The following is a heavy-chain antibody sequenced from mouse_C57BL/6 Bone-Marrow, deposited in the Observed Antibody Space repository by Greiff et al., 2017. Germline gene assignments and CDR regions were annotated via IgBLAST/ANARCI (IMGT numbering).Heavy chain of an antibody. Sequence: QVQLQQPGAELVKPGASVKLSCKASGYTFTSYWMHWVKQRPGQGLEWIGMIHPNSGSTNYNEKFKSKDTLTVDKSSSTAYMQLSSLTSEDSAVYYCARFAYPWYFDVWGTGTTVTVSS. CDR3: ARFAYPWYFDV. CDR1: GYTFTSYW. J-gene: IGHJ1*03. CDR2: IHPNSGST. V-gene: IGHV1-64*01.